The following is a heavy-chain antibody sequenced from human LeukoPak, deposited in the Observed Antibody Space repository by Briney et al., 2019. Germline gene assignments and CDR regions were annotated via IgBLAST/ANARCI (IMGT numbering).Heavy chain of an antibody. CDR1: GFTFSSYA. J-gene: IGHJ3*02. Sequence: PGGSLRLSCAASGFTFSSYAMHWVRQAPGKGLEWVAVISYDGSNKYYADSVKGRFTISRDNSKNTLYLQMNSLRAEDTAVYYCARAVDYGDFNDAFDIWGQGTMVTVSS. V-gene: IGHV3-30-3*01. CDR2: ISYDGSNK. CDR3: ARAVDYGDFNDAFDI. D-gene: IGHD4-17*01.